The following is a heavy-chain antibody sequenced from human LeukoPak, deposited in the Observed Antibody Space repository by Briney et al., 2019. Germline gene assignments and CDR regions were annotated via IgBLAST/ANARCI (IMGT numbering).Heavy chain of an antibody. CDR1: GGSISSSSYY. V-gene: IGHV4-39*07. Sequence: SETLSLTCTVSGGSISSSSYYWGWIRQPPGKGLEWIGSIYYSGSTYYNPSLKSRVTISVDTSKNQFSLKLSSVTAADTAVYYCARDLRSLETDYWGQGTLVTVSS. CDR3: ARDLRSLETDY. D-gene: IGHD3-10*01. J-gene: IGHJ4*02. CDR2: IYYSGST.